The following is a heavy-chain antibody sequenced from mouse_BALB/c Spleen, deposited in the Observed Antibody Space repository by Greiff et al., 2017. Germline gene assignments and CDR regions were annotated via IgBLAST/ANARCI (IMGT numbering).Heavy chain of an antibody. CDR2: ISSGGSYT. CDR3: ARGYYDYDGRGFDY. J-gene: IGHJ2*01. D-gene: IGHD2-4*01. Sequence: EVQLQESGGDLVKPGGSLKLSCAASGFTFSSYGMSWVRQTPDKRLEWVATISSGGSYTYYPDSVKGRFTISRDNAKNNLYLQMSSLKSEDTAMYYCARGYYDYDGRGFDYWGQGTTLTVSS. V-gene: IGHV5-6*01. CDR1: GFTFSSYG.